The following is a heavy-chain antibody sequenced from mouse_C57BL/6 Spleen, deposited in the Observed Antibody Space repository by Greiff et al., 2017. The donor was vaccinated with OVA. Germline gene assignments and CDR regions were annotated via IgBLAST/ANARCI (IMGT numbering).Heavy chain of an antibody. V-gene: IGHV1-80*01. CDR1: GYAFSSYW. CDR2: IYPGDGAT. D-gene: IGHD2-3*01. Sequence: QVHVKQSGAELVKPGASVKISCKASGYAFSSYWMNWVKQRPGKGLEWIGQIYPGDGATNYNGKFKGKATLTADKSSSTAYMQLSSLTSEDSAVYFCARDGDGYYVGAMDYWGQGTSVTVSS. CDR3: ARDGDGYYVGAMDY. J-gene: IGHJ4*01.